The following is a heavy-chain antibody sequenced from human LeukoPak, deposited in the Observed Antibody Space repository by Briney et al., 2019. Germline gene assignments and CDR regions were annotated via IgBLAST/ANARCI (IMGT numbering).Heavy chain of an antibody. J-gene: IGHJ3*02. D-gene: IGHD6-13*01. Sequence: SVKVSCKASGGTFSNYAISWVRQAPGQGLEWMGGIIPIFGTANYAQKFQGRVTITTDESTSTTYMELSSLRSEDTAVYYCASLAAAGFDAFDIWGQGTMVTVSS. CDR1: GGTFSNYA. V-gene: IGHV1-69*05. CDR2: IIPIFGTA. CDR3: ASLAAAGFDAFDI.